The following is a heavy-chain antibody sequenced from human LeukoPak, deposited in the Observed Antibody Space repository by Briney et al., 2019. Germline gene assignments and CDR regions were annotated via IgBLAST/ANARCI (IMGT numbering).Heavy chain of an antibody. CDR3: ARHEGAMGNLDY. D-gene: IGHD5-18*01. J-gene: IGHJ4*02. Sequence: SPYYWGWIRQPPGKGPEWIGSISYSGNTYRNPSLMSRVTISVDTSKNQFSLKLSSVTAADTAVYHRARHEGAMGNLDYWGQGTLVTVSS. CDR1: SPYY. V-gene: IGHV4-39*01. CDR2: ISYSGNT.